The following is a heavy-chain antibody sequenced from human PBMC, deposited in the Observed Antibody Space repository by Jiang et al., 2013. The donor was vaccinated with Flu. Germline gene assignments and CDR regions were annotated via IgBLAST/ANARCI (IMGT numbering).Heavy chain of an antibody. D-gene: IGHD3-9*01. CDR3: AREPILDY. J-gene: IGHJ4*02. V-gene: IGHV4-34*01. CDR2: INHSGST. CDR1: GGSFSGYY. Sequence: LLKPSETLSLTCAVYGGSFSGYYWSWIRQPPGKGLEWIGEINHSGSTNYNPSLKSRVTISVDTSKNQFSLKLSSVTAADTAVYYCAREPILDYWGQGTLVTVSS.